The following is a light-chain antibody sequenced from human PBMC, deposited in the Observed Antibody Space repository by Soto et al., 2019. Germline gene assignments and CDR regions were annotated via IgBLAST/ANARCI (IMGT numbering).Light chain of an antibody. V-gene: IGKV3-15*01. Sequence: EIVMTQSPATLSVSPGERATLSCRASQSVSSNLAWYQQKPGQAPRLLIYGASTRATGIPARFSGSGSGTEFTLTLSSLQSEDFAVYCCQQYNNWPPWTFGQGTTVEIQ. CDR1: QSVSSN. CDR3: QQYNNWPPWT. CDR2: GAS. J-gene: IGKJ1*01.